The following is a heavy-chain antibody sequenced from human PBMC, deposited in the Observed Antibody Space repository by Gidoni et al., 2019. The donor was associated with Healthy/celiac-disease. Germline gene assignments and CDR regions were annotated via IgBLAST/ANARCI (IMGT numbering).Heavy chain of an antibody. V-gene: IGHV1-69*01. J-gene: IGHJ6*02. CDR2: IIPIFGTA. Sequence: QVQLVQSGAEVKKPGSSVKVSCKASGGTFSSYAISWVRQAPGQGLEWMGGIIPIFGTANYAQKFQGRVTITADESTSTAYMELSSLRSEDTAVYYCGGYYDFWSGYPTKNYYYYYGMDVWGQGTTVTVSS. D-gene: IGHD3-3*01. CDR3: GGYYDFWSGYPTKNYYYYYGMDV. CDR1: GGTFSSYA.